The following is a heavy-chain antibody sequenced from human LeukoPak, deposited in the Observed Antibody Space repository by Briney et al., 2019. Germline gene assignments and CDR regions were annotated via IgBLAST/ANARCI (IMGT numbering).Heavy chain of an antibody. Sequence: GGSLRLSCAASGFTFSSYWMGWVRQAPGKGLEWVANIKQDGSEKYYVDSAKGRFTISRDNAKNSLYLQMNSLRSEDMALYYCVKDKTDFWSGYFDYWGQGTLVTVSS. D-gene: IGHD3-3*01. CDR2: IKQDGSEK. CDR3: VKDKTDFWSGYFDY. V-gene: IGHV3-7*03. J-gene: IGHJ4*02. CDR1: GFTFSSYW.